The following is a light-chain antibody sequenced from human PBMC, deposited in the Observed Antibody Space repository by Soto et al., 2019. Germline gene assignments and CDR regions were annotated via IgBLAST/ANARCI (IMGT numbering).Light chain of an antibody. Sequence: DIQMTQSPSTLSASVGDRVTITCRASQSISSWLAWYQQKPGKAPKLLIYDASSLESGLPSRFSGRGSGTEFTLTTSSRQPNDYATYYGQQYNSYWTFGQGTKV. CDR3: QQYNSYWT. CDR1: QSISSW. V-gene: IGKV1-5*01. CDR2: DAS. J-gene: IGKJ1*01.